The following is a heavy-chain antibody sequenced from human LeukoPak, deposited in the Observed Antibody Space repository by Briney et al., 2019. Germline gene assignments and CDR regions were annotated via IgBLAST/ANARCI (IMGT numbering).Heavy chain of an antibody. Sequence: GGSLRLSCAASGFTFSSYSMSWVRQAPGKGLEWVSYISSSSSTIYYADSVKGRFTISRDNAQNTLYLQMCSLRAEDTAVYFCARVVATTVFYFYYWGQGTLVTVSS. CDR3: ARVVATTVFYFYY. V-gene: IGHV3-48*04. J-gene: IGHJ4*02. D-gene: IGHD4-17*01. CDR2: ISSSSSTI. CDR1: GFTFSSYS.